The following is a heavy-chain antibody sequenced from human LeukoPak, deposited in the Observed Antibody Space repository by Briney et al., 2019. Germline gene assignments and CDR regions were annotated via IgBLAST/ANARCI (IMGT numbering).Heavy chain of an antibody. V-gene: IGHV3-30*02. J-gene: IGHJ4*02. CDR2: IRYDGSNK. Sequence: PGGSLRLSCAASGFTFSSHGMHWVRQAPGKGLEWVAFIRYDGSNKYYADSVKGRFTISRDNSKNTLYLQMNSLRAEDTAVYYCAKAQNSGYDYENFDHWGQGTLVTVSS. CDR1: GFTFSSHG. D-gene: IGHD5-12*01. CDR3: AKAQNSGYDYENFDH.